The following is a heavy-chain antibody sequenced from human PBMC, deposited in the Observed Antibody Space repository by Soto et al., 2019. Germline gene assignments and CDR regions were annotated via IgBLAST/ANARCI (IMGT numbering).Heavy chain of an antibody. CDR2: ISAYNGNT. CDR1: GYTFTSYG. V-gene: IGHV1-18*01. CDR3: AREKVVVVAATLRLGDAFDI. J-gene: IGHJ3*02. D-gene: IGHD2-15*01. Sequence: ASVKVSCKASGYTFTSYGISWVRQAPGQGLEWMGWISAYNGNTNYAQKLQGRVTVTTDTSTSTAYMELRSLRSDDTAVYYCAREKVVVVAATLRLGDAFDIWGQGTMVTVSS.